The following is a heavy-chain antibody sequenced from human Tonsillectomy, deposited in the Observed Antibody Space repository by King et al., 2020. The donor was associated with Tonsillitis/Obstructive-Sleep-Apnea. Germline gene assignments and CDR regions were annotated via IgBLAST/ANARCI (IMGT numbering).Heavy chain of an antibody. CDR3: AKDLSRGAAGYNDY. V-gene: IGHV3-23*04. CDR2: ISGSGGST. Sequence: VQLVESGGGLVQPGGSLSLSCAASGFIFSNYAMSWVRQAPGKGLEWVSAISGSGGSTYYVDSVKGRFTISRDNSKNTLYLQMNSLRAEDTAVYYCAKDLSRGAAGYNDYWGQGTLVTVSS. J-gene: IGHJ4*02. CDR1: GFIFSNYA. D-gene: IGHD6-13*01.